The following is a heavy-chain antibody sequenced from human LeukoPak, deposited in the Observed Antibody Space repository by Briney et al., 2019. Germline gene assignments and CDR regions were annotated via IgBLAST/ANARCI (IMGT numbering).Heavy chain of an antibody. V-gene: IGHV4-34*01. Sequence: PSETLSLTCAVYGGSFSGYYWRWIRPPPGKGLEWIGEINHSGSTNYNPSLKSRVTISVDTSKNQFSLKLSSVTAADTAVYYCARSGDGYTPPDYWGQGTLVTVSS. CDR3: ARSGDGYTPPDY. CDR1: GGSFSGYY. D-gene: IGHD2-21*01. CDR2: INHSGST. J-gene: IGHJ4*02.